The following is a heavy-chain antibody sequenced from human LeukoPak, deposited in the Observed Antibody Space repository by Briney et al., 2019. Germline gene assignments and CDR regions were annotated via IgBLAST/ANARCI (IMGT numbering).Heavy chain of an antibody. CDR1: GYNFTHYF. J-gene: IGHJ4*02. CDR3: ARDLSSTPYWEFDF. D-gene: IGHD1-26*01. Sequence: GAAVKVSCKASGYNFTHYFIQWVRQAPGQGLEWMGRINSNSGDTEYAQKFQGRVTMTRDTSITTVYMELSSLTSDDTAVYYCARDLSSTPYWEFDFWGQGTLVTVSS. CDR2: INSNSGDT. V-gene: IGHV1-2*06.